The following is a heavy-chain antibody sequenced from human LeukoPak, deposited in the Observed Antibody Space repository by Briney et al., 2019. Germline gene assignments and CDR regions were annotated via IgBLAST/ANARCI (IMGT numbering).Heavy chain of an antibody. J-gene: IGHJ6*02. CDR1: GDTFTNYA. V-gene: IGHV1-3*01. Sequence: GASVKVSCKASGDTFTNYAMHWVRQAPGQRLEWMGWINAGNGNTKYSQKFQGRVTITRDTSASTAYMELSSLRSEDTAVYYCARGALGSGANDYYYYGMDVWGQGTTVTVSS. CDR2: INAGNGNT. CDR3: ARGALGSGANDYYYYGMDV. D-gene: IGHD2-15*01.